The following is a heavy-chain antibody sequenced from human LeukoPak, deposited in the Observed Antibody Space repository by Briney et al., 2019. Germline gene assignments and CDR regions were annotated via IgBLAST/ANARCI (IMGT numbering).Heavy chain of an antibody. CDR2: ISWNSGSI. V-gene: IGHV3-9*01. CDR3: AKALSSGYYNSAFDI. Sequence: GGSLRLSCAASGFTFVDYSWHWVRQPPGKGLEWVAGISWNSGSIDYADSVKGRFTISRDNAKNSLYLQMNSLRAEDTALYYCAKALSSGYYNSAFDIWGQGTMVTVSS. CDR1: GFTFVDYS. D-gene: IGHD3-22*01. J-gene: IGHJ3*02.